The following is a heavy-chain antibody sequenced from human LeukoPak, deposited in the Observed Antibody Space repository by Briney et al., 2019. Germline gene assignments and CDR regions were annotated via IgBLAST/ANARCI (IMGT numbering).Heavy chain of an antibody. D-gene: IGHD2-21*02. CDR1: GGSISSSSYY. Sequence: SETLSLTCTVSGGSISSSSYYWGWIRQPPGKGLEWIGSIYYSGSTYYNPSLKSRVTISGDTSKNQFSLKLSSVTAADTAVYYCAGFVTAFDYWGQGTLVTVSS. J-gene: IGHJ4*02. V-gene: IGHV4-39*01. CDR3: AGFVTAFDY. CDR2: IYYSGST.